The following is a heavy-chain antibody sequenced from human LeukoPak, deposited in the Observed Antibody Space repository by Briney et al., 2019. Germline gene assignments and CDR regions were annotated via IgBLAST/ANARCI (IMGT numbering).Heavy chain of an antibody. D-gene: IGHD4-17*01. CDR2: ITNGDTSL. J-gene: IGHJ6*02. CDR1: GFTFSDYY. CDR3: ARRSNGXXXXXGLXV. V-gene: IGHV3-11*01. Sequence: GGSLRLSCAASGFTFSDYYMSWIRQAPGKGLEWISYITNGDTSLYYADSVKGRFTISRDNTRNSLYLQMISLRAEDTAVYYCARRSNGXXXXXGLXVWGXXTXVTVS.